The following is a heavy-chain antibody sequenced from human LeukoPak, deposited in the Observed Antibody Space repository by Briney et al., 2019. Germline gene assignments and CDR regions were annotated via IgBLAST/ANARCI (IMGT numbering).Heavy chain of an antibody. CDR1: GGSISSYY. V-gene: IGHV4-59*01. Sequence: SETLSLTCTVSGGSISSYYWSWIRQPPGKGLEWIGYIYYSGSTNYNPSLKSRVTISVDTSKNQFSLKLSSVTAADTAVYYCARLADTAMDYYGMDVWGQGTTVTVSS. D-gene: IGHD5-18*01. J-gene: IGHJ6*02. CDR3: ARLADTAMDYYGMDV. CDR2: IYYSGST.